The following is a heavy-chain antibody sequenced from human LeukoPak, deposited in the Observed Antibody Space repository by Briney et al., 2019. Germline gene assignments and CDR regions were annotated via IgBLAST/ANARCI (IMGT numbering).Heavy chain of an antibody. Sequence: EASVKVSCKASGCTFTGYYIHWVRQAPGQGLEWMGWINPNSGGTNYAQKFQGRVTMTRDTSINTAYMELSSLGSEDTAVYYCARLGGGLLDGQDDAFDIWGQGTMVTVSS. V-gene: IGHV1-2*02. CDR3: ARLGGGLLDGQDDAFDI. D-gene: IGHD1-26*01. CDR2: INPNSGGT. CDR1: GCTFTGYY. J-gene: IGHJ3*02.